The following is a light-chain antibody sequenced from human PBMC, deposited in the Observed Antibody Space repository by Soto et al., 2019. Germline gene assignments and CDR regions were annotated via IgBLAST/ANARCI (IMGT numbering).Light chain of an antibody. CDR3: LQLNTYPWT. V-gene: IGKV1-17*01. CDR1: QVITND. CDR2: AAS. Sequence: DIQMTQSLSSLSASXXDILXITFRTSQVITNDLGWYQQKPGKAPKXXIYAASTLQSGVPSRLSGSGAGTEFTLTISSLQPEDVATYYCLQLNTYPWTFGQGTKVDIK. J-gene: IGKJ1*01.